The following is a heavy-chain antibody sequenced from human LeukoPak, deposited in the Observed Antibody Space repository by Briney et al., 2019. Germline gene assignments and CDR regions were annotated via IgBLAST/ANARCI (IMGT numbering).Heavy chain of an antibody. CDR3: AKDILSGFYETFDY. V-gene: IGHV3-43*02. Sequence: GGSLRLSCVVSGFTFDDYAMHWVPQGPGKGLEWVSLISGDGGRTYYADSVKGRFTISRDNSKNSLYLEMNSLRTEDTALYYCAKDILSGFYETFDYWGQGTLVTVSS. J-gene: IGHJ4*02. CDR1: GFTFDDYA. D-gene: IGHD6-19*01. CDR2: ISGDGGRT.